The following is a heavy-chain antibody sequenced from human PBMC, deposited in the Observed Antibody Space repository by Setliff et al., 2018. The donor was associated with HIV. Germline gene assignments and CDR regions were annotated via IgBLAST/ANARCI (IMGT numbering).Heavy chain of an antibody. D-gene: IGHD3-3*01. CDR2: INHNGGT. CDR1: GGSFTSYY. J-gene: IGHJ4*02. V-gene: IGHV4-34*01. Sequence: PSETLSLTCAVYGGSFTSYYWTWIRQAPGKDLEWIGEINHNGGTNYNPSLKSRVTISVDRSKNQFFLRLTSVTAADTAVYYCARGSYRGSGFFVRYFDFWGQGPLVTVSS. CDR3: ARGSYRGSGFFVRYFDF.